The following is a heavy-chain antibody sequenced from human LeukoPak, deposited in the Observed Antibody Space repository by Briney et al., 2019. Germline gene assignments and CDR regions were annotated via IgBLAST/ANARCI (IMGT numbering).Heavy chain of an antibody. V-gene: IGHV1-69*02. Sequence: EASVKVSCKASGGTFSSYTISWVRQAPGQGLEWMGRIIPILGIANYAQKFQGRVTITADKSTSTAYMELSSLRSEDTAVYYCAGLVGARDYYYYGMDVWGQGTTVTVSS. CDR3: AGLVGARDYYYYGMDV. CDR2: IIPILGIA. D-gene: IGHD1-26*01. CDR1: GGTFSSYT. J-gene: IGHJ6*02.